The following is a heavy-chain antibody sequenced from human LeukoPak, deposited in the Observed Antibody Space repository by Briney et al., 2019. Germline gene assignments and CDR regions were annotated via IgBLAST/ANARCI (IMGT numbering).Heavy chain of an antibody. D-gene: IGHD2-2*01. J-gene: IGHJ6*04. CDR3: AREWDIVVVPASPHPAYGMDD. CDR1: GFTFSSYS. Sequence: GGSLRLSCAASGFTFSSYSMNWVRQAPGKGLEWVSSISSSSSYIYYADSVKGRFTISRDNAKNSLYLQMNSLRAEDTAVYYCAREWDIVVVPASPHPAYGMDDWGKGTTVTVSS. V-gene: IGHV3-21*01. CDR2: ISSSSSYI.